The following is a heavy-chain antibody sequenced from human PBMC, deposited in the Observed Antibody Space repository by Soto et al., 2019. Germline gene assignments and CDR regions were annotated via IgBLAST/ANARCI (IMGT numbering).Heavy chain of an antibody. CDR3: ARGYCSGGSCFPGGMDV. CDR2: INGDGSST. Sequence: EVQLVESGGDLVQPGGSLRLSCAASGFTFSTYWMHWVRQAPGKGLVWVSRINGDGSSTSYADSVKGRFTISRDNAKNTLYLQMNSLRAEDTAVYYCARGYCSGGSCFPGGMDVWGQGTTVTVSS. CDR1: GFTFSTYW. D-gene: IGHD2-15*01. V-gene: IGHV3-74*01. J-gene: IGHJ6*02.